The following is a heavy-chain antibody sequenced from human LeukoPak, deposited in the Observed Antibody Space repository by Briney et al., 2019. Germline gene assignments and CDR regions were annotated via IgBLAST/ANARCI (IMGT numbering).Heavy chain of an antibody. CDR2: IIPIIDVS. Sequence: GASVKVSCKASGYTFTTYGITWVRQAPGQGLEWMGKIIPIIDVSKYAQKFQGRLTITADKSTATVYMELSGLKSEDTAVYYCARVNLRGSQYNWFDPWGQGTLVTVSS. D-gene: IGHD1-1*01. CDR3: ARVNLRGSQYNWFDP. V-gene: IGHV1-69*04. J-gene: IGHJ5*02. CDR1: GYTFTTYG.